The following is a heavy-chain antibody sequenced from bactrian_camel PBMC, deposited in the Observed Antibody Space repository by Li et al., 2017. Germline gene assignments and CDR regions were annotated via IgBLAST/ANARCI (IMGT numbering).Heavy chain of an antibody. V-gene: IGHV3S42*01. D-gene: IGHD8*01. CDR3: ATSRRYIFNWNRASEYEY. J-gene: IGHJ4*01. Sequence: VQLVESGGGSAQAGGSLRLSCAAPGATGSTYSMSWFRQGPGKEREGVQAIDSGGRTSYEASVKGRFNISLANDKGTLYLDMGSLKTEDTGTYYCATSRRYIFNWNRASEYEYWGQGTQVTVS. CDR2: IDSGGRT. CDR1: GATGSTYS.